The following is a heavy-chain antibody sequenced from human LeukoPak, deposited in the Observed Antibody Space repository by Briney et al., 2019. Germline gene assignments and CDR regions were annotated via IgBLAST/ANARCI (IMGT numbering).Heavy chain of an antibody. CDR3: AREGGPPNYDILTGYYPSWAFDI. D-gene: IGHD3-9*01. V-gene: IGHV4-59*12. CDR2: IFYSGST. CDR1: GGSISSYY. J-gene: IGHJ3*02. Sequence: PSETLSLTCTVSGGSISSYYWSWILQPPGKGLEWIVYIFYSGSTYYNPSLKSRVTISVDTSKNQFSLKLSSVTAADTSVYYCAREGGPPNYDILTGYYPSWAFDIWGQGTMVTVSS.